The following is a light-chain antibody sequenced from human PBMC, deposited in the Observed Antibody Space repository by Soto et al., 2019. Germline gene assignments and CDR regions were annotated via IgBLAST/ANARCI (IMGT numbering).Light chain of an antibody. CDR3: QQYNDWPRT. CDR2: GAS. V-gene: IGKV3-15*01. CDR1: QSVRSH. Sequence: EVVMTQSPATLSVSPGERATLSCRASQSVRSHLAWYQQKPGQAPSLLIFGASTRATGVPARFSGSESGTEFTLTISSLQSEGVALYFCQQYNDWPRTFGGGTKVEMK. J-gene: IGKJ4*01.